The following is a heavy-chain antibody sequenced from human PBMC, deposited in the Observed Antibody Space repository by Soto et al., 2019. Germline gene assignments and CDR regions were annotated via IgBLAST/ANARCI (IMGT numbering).Heavy chain of an antibody. D-gene: IGHD4-17*01. V-gene: IGHV3-48*02. J-gene: IGHJ4*02. CDR1: GFTFSDDS. CDR2: ISSTTNTK. Sequence: EVQLVESGGCLVQPGGSLRLSCAASGFTFSDDSMNWVRQAPGKGLEWVSYISSTTNTKYYTDSVKGRFTISRDNAENSLYLQINSLRDEDTAMYYCTPHEYGDYFDYWGQGTLVTVSS. CDR3: TPHEYGDYFDY.